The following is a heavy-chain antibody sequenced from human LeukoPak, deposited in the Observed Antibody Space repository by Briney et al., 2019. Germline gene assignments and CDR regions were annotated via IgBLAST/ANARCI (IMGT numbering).Heavy chain of an antibody. J-gene: IGHJ4*02. Sequence: SETLSLTCTVSGGSISSYYWSWIRQPPGKGLEWIGYIYYSGSTNYNPSLKSRVTISVDTSKNQFSLKLSFVTAADTAVYYCARRVSRSSGWYSMGYFDYWGQGTLVTVSS. CDR2: IYYSGST. V-gene: IGHV4-59*08. D-gene: IGHD6-19*01. CDR3: ARRVSRSSGWYSMGYFDY. CDR1: GGSISSYY.